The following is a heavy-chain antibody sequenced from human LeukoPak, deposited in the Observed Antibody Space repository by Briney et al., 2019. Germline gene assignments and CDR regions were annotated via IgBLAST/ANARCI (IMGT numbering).Heavy chain of an antibody. J-gene: IGHJ3*02. CDR3: ARYYDSRGPSGGALDI. V-gene: IGHV3-66*01. CDR2: INSGGST. D-gene: IGHD3-22*01. Sequence: PGGSLRLSGAASGFTVSSNYMNWVRQAPGKGLEWVSMINSGGSTYYADSVKGRFTISRGNSENTLDLQMNTLRAEDTALYYCARYYDSRGPSGGALDIWGQGTMVTVSS. CDR1: GFTVSSNY.